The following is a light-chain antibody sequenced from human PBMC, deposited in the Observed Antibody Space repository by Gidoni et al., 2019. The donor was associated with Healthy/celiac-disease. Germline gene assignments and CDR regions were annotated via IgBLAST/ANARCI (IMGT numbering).Light chain of an antibody. J-gene: IGKJ4*01. CDR3: QQYDNLPLT. V-gene: IGKV1-33*01. CDR1: QGISNY. CDR2: DAS. Sequence: DLQMTPSPSSLSASVGDRVTITCQASQGISNYLNWYQQKPGKAPKLLIYDASNLETGVPSRFSGSGSGTDFTFTISSLQPEDIATYYCQQYDNLPLTFGGGTKVEIK.